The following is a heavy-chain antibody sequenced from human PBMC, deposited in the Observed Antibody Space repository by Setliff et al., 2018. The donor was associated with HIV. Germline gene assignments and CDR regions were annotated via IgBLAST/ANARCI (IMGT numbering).Heavy chain of an antibody. J-gene: IGHJ4*02. CDR2: IYTRGNT. CDR3: ARTYSSNWYIDY. Sequence: ASETLSLTCSVSGASITSHNWSWIRQAAGKGLEWIGRIYTRGNTNYNPSLRSRVTMSVDTSKNQFSLKVTSVTAADTAVYYCARTYSSNWYIDYWGQGTLVTVSS. CDR1: GASITSHN. V-gene: IGHV4-4*07. D-gene: IGHD6-13*01.